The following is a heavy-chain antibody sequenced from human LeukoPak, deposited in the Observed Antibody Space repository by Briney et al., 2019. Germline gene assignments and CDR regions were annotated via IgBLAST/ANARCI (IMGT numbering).Heavy chain of an antibody. CDR3: ARAVTSVSNPYHSDY. D-gene: IGHD5/OR15-5a*01. Sequence: NRGESLQISCQGSGSRFSTYWIAWVRQLPGKGLEWMGIIYPGDYDTRYSPSFQGQVTISVDKSISTAYLQWNSLKASDTAMYYCARAVTSVSNPYHSDYWGQGTLVTVSS. V-gene: IGHV5-51*01. J-gene: IGHJ4*02. CDR1: GSRFSTYW. CDR2: IYPGDYDT.